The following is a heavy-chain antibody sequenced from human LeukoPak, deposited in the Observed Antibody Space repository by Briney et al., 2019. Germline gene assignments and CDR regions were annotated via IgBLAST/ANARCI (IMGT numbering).Heavy chain of an antibody. CDR1: GYNIIDYY. CDR2: INPNLGGA. J-gene: IGHJ5*02. CDR3: ARDNSLGDTAWWFDP. D-gene: IGHD1-26*01. Sequence: ASVKVSCKASGYNIIDYYIHWIRQAPGQGLEWMGWINPNLGGANIAPQFQGRVTMTRDMSTSTDYMELTSLTSDDTAVYYCARDNSLGDTAWWFDPWGQGTLVTVSS. V-gene: IGHV1-2*02.